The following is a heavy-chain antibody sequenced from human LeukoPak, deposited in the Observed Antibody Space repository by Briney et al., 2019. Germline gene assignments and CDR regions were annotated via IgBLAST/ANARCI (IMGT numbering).Heavy chain of an antibody. Sequence: PGGSLRLSCAASGFTFSSYSMNWVRQAPGKGLEWVSYISSSSSTIYYADSVKGRFTISRDNAKNSLYLQMNSLRAEDTAVYYCARDLITMVRGPKAAQGYWGQGTPVTVSS. D-gene: IGHD3-10*01. V-gene: IGHV3-48*04. J-gene: IGHJ4*02. CDR2: ISSSSSTI. CDR3: ARDLITMVRGPKAAQGY. CDR1: GFTFSSYS.